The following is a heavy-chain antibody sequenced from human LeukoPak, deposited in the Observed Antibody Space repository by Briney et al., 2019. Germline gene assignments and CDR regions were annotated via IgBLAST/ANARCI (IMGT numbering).Heavy chain of an antibody. V-gene: IGHV5-51*01. Sequence: GESLKISCKGSGYSFTSYWIVWVRQMPGKGLEWIGIIYPGDSDTRYSPSFQGQVTISADKSISTAYLQWSSLKASDTAMYYCARHSHYDSSGYQAPELDYWGQGTLVTVSS. CDR2: IYPGDSDT. CDR3: ARHSHYDSSGYQAPELDY. CDR1: GYSFTSYW. J-gene: IGHJ4*02. D-gene: IGHD3-22*01.